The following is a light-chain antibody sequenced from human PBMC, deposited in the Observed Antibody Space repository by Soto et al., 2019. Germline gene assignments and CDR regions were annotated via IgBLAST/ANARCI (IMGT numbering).Light chain of an antibody. Sequence: QSALTQPASVSGSPGQSITISCTGTSSDVGGYDYVSWYHQHPGKAPKLIIYDVSNRPSGLSNRFSGSKSGNTASLTISGLQTEDESDYFCSSYRSSGTSYVFGPGTKLTVL. J-gene: IGLJ1*01. V-gene: IGLV2-14*01. CDR3: SSYRSSGTSYV. CDR2: DVS. CDR1: SSDVGGYDY.